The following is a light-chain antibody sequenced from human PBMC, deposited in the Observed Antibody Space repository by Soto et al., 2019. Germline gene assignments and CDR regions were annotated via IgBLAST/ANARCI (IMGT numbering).Light chain of an antibody. CDR1: QSLSSSY. V-gene: IGKV3-20*01. CDR3: QQYGSSPRT. Sequence: EIVLTQSPGTLSLSPGERATLSCRASQSLSSSYLAWYQQKPGQAPRLLIYDASSRATGIPDRFSGSGSGTDFTLTISRLEPEDFAVYYCQQYGSSPRTFAQGTKVEIK. CDR2: DAS. J-gene: IGKJ1*01.